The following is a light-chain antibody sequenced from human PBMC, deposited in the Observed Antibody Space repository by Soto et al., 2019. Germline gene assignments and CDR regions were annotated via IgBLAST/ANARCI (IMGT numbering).Light chain of an antibody. V-gene: IGLV2-14*01. CDR3: ASITRSSTSV. Sequence: QSVLSQPASVSGSPGQSITISCTGTSSDVGGCEYVYWHQHQPDKAPKLIIYDVTNRPSGVSTRFSGSKSGNTASLTISGIQTEDEADYYCASITRSSTSVFGTGTKVTVL. CDR2: DVT. J-gene: IGLJ1*01. CDR1: SSDVGGCEY.